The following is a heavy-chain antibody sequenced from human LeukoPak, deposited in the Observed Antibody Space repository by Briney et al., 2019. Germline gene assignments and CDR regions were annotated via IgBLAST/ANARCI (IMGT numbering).Heavy chain of an antibody. J-gene: IGHJ4*02. D-gene: IGHD6-13*01. Sequence: PGGSLRPSCAASGFTFSSYAMSWVRQAPGKGLEWVASISDSGGRTYHADSVKGRFTISRDNSKNTLYLQMNSLRADDTAVYYCAKDLDGDFSSWYGFDYWGQGTLVTVSS. CDR3: AKDLDGDFSSWYGFDY. CDR1: GFTFSSYA. V-gene: IGHV3-23*01. CDR2: ISDSGGRT.